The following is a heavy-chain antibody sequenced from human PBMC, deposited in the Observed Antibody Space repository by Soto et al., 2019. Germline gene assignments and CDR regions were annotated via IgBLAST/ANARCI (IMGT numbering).Heavy chain of an antibody. CDR3: VXLYCSNISWARGGGFDP. D-gene: IGHD2-2*01. Sequence: SETLSLTCTVSGDSISSGDYFWTWIRQSPGKVLEWIGYTFSSGSSYYSPSLSSRVFMSLDTSTNELSLKLSSVTSADTAIYYXVXLYCSNISWARGGGFDPWGQGIWLTVSS. V-gene: IGHV4-30-4*02. CDR1: GDSISSGDYF. CDR2: TFSSGSS. J-gene: IGHJ5*02.